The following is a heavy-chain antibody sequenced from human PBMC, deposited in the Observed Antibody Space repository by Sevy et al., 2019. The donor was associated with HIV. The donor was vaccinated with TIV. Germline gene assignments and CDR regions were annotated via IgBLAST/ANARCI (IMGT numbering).Heavy chain of an antibody. V-gene: IGHV3-48*01. CDR1: GFSFSSYS. D-gene: IGHD7-27*01. J-gene: IGHJ4*02. CDR2: ISSSSGTI. Sequence: GGSLRLSCVTSGFSFSSYSMNWVRQAPGKGLEWVSYISSSSGTISYADSVKGRLTISRDNAKNSLFLQMNSLRAEDTAVYYCDRDDHWAFDYWGQGALVTVSS. CDR3: DRDDHWAFDY.